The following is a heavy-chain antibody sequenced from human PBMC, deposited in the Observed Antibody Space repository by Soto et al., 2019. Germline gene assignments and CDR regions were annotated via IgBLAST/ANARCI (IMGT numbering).Heavy chain of an antibody. CDR1: GFTFSSYS. V-gene: IGHV3-21*01. Sequence: LRLSCAASGFTFSSYSMNWVRQAPGRGLEWVSSISSSSSYIYYADSVKGRFTISRDNAKNSLYLQMNSLRAEDTAVYYCARELVVPAATLDYWGQGTLVTVSS. CDR3: ARELVVPAATLDY. D-gene: IGHD2-2*01. CDR2: ISSSSSYI. J-gene: IGHJ4*02.